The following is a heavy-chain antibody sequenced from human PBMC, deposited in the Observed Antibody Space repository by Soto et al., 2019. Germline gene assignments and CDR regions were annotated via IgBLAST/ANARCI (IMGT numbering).Heavy chain of an antibody. CDR1: GYSFAGYW. J-gene: IGHJ4*02. CDR3: ARQIYDSDTGPNFQYYFDS. V-gene: IGHV5-10-1*01. Sequence: PGDSLKISCKASGYSFAGYWITWVRQKPGKGLEWMGRIDPSDSQTYYSPSFRGHVTISVTKSITTVFLQWSSLRASDTAMYYCARQIYDSDTGPNFQYYFDSWGQGTPVTVSS. D-gene: IGHD3-22*01. CDR2: IDPSDSQT.